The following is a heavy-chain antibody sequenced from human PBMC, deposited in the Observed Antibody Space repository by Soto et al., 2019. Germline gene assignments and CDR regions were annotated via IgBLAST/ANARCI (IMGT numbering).Heavy chain of an antibody. V-gene: IGHV3-48*01. Sequence: GGSLRLSCAASGFIFSSYSMNWVRQAPGKGLEWVSYISSSSSTIYYADSVKGRFSISRDNAKNSLYLQMNSLRAEDTAVYYCARDRYRDYVSAGSFDFWGQGTLVTVSS. CDR3: ARDRYRDYVSAGSFDF. CDR2: ISSSSSTI. D-gene: IGHD4-17*01. J-gene: IGHJ4*02. CDR1: GFIFSSYS.